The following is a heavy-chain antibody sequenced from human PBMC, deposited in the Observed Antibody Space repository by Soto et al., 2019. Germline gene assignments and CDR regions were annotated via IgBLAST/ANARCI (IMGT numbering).Heavy chain of an antibody. D-gene: IGHD4-17*01. Sequence: PSETLSLTCTVSGGSISTYYWSWIRQPPGKGLEWMGYVYNSGSTKYNPSLKSRVTIWESTSKNQVSLRLTSVTAADTAVYYCARDRQHTYGNCFDPWGQGTLVTVSS. J-gene: IGHJ5*02. V-gene: IGHV4-59*01. CDR1: GGSISTYY. CDR3: ARDRQHTYGNCFDP. CDR2: VYNSGST.